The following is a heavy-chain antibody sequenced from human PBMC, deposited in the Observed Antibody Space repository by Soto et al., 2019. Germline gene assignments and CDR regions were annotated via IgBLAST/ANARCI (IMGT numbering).Heavy chain of an antibody. CDR3: ARVDGSGTKRPLAY. CDR1: GGSISSGGYS. Sequence: SETLSLTCTVSGGSISSGGYSWSWIRQNPGKGLEWIGYIYYSGSTYYNPSLKSRVTISVDTSKNQFSLKLSSVTAADTAVYYCARVDGSGTKRPLAYWAQGTLVTVSS. CDR2: IYYSGST. D-gene: IGHD3-10*01. J-gene: IGHJ4*02. V-gene: IGHV4-31*03.